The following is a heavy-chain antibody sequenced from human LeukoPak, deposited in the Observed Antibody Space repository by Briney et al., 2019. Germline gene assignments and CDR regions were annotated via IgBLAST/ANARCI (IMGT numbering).Heavy chain of an antibody. Sequence: PGGSLRLSCAASGFTFSSYAMSWVRQAPGKGLEWVSAISGSGGSTYYADSVKGRFTISRDNSKNTLYLQMNGLRAEDTAVYYCAKVNGSSSSPGGSYFDYWGQGTLVTVSS. CDR2: ISGSGGST. D-gene: IGHD2-2*01. J-gene: IGHJ4*02. CDR1: GFTFSSYA. V-gene: IGHV3-23*01. CDR3: AKVNGSSSSPGGSYFDY.